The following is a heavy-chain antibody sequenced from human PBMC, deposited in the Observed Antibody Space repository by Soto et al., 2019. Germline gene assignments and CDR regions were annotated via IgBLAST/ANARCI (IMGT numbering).Heavy chain of an antibody. CDR2: ISSSRSTI. Sequence: EVQLVESGGGLVQPGGSLRLSCAASGFTFSSYSMNWVRQAPGKGLEWVSYISSSRSTIYYADSVKGRFTISRDNAKNSLYLQMNSQGAEDTAVYYCARDCPGSSTTCYGNEWFDSWGQGTLVTVSS. CDR1: GFTFSSYS. CDR3: ARDCPGSSTTCYGNEWFDS. D-gene: IGHD2-2*01. V-gene: IGHV3-48*01. J-gene: IGHJ5*01.